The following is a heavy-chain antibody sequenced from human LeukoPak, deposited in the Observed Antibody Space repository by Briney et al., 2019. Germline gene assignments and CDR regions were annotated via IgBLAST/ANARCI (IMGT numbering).Heavy chain of an antibody. J-gene: IGHJ5*02. CDR2: IYFDDSDT. V-gene: IGHV5-51*01. CDR1: GYRVMDYW. Sequence: GESLKISCKASGYRVMDYWIGWVRQPPGKGLEWMGIIYFDDSDTRYSPPFDGQVLISGDKSTATAYLQWRSLKASDTAIYYCGKSRVGGSLHSYYHWGQGTRVTVSS. D-gene: IGHD2-21*01. CDR3: GKSRVGGSLHSYYH.